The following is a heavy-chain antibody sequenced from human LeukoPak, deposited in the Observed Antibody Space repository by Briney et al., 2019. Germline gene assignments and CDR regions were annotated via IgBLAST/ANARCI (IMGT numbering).Heavy chain of an antibody. CDR3: ARRGDYVF. CDR1: GGSTSSHSYF. V-gene: IGHV4-39*07. CDR2: VSYSGPT. J-gene: IGHJ4*02. D-gene: IGHD3-16*01. Sequence: SETLSLTCTVSGGSTSSHSYFWGWIRQPPGKGLEWIGSVSYSGPTYCNPSLKSRVTISVGTSKNQFSLKLSSVTAADTAVYYCARRGDYVFWGQGTLDTVSS.